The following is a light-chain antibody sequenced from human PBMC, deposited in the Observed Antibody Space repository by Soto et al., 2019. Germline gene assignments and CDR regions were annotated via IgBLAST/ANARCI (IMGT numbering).Light chain of an antibody. J-gene: IGKJ4*01. CDR2: DAS. Sequence: DIQMPQSPSSLSASVGDRVTITCQASQDITNYLHWFQQKPGKAPKLLIYDASNLETGVPSRFSGSGSGTDFTLTISRLEPEDFAVYYCQQYGSSLTFGGGTKVDIK. V-gene: IGKV1-33*01. CDR3: QQYGSSLT. CDR1: QDITNY.